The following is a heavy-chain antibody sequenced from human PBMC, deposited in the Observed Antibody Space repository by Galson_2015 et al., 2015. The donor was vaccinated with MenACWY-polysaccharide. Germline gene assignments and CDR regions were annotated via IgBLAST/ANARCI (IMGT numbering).Heavy chain of an antibody. CDR1: GFTFSSYS. CDR2: ISSSSYNI. J-gene: IGHJ4*02. CDR3: ARDRDSSGWYFPDY. V-gene: IGHV3-48*01. Sequence: SLRLSCAPSGFTFSSYSMNWVRQAPGKGLEWVSYISSSSYNIYYADSVKGRFTISRDNAENSLYLQMNSLRAEDTAVYYCARDRDSSGWYFPDYWGQRTLVTVSS. D-gene: IGHD6-19*01.